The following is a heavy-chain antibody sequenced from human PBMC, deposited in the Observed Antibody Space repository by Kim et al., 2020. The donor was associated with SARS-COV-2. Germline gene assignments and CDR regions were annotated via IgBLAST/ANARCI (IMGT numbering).Heavy chain of an antibody. J-gene: IGHJ4*02. CDR3: VKVDEEFDN. V-gene: IGHV4-39*07. CDR1: GGSIISDTYY. Sequence: SETLSLTCAVSGGSIISDTYYWGWVRQPPGKGLEWIGSITHGGSTYYDPSLKSRVTISIDTSNNQFLLRLSSVTAADTAVYFCVKVDEEFDNWGQGTLVTVSS. CDR2: ITHGGST.